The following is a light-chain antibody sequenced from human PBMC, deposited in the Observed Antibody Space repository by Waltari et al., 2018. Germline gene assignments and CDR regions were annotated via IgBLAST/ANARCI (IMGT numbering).Light chain of an antibody. V-gene: IGLV2-11*01. CDR2: DVS. J-gene: IGLJ3*02. CDR3: CSYAGTYTWV. CDR1: SSDVGGYNY. Sequence: QSALTQPRSVSGSPGQSVTISCTGTSSDVGGYNYVPWYQQHPGKAPKLIIYDVSERPSGVPDRFSGSKSGNTASLTISGLQAEDEADYYCCSYAGTYTWVFGGETKLTVL.